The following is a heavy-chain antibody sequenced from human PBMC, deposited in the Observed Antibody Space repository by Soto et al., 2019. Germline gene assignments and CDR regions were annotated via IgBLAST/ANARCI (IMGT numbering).Heavy chain of an antibody. CDR1: GFTFSSYG. CDR2: IWYDGSNK. J-gene: IGHJ6*03. V-gene: IGHV3-33*01. Sequence: GGSLRLSCAASGFTFSSYGMHWVRQAPGKGLEWVAVIWYDGSNKYYADSVKGRFTISRDNSKNTLYLQMNSLRAEDTAVYYCARDPLLGQGYYYYYMDVWGKGTTVTVSS. CDR3: ARDPLLGQGYYYYYMDV.